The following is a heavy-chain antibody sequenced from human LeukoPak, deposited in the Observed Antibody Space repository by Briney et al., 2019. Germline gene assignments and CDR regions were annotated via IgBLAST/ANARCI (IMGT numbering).Heavy chain of an antibody. CDR3: ARDIFLYSGDYLDYYYSGRDV. D-gene: IGHD4-17*01. CDR2: INPSGGST. J-gene: IGHJ6*04. V-gene: IGHV1-46*01. Sequence: ASVTVSCKASGYTFTSYYMRWVRQAPGQGLEWMGIINPSGGSTSYAQKFQGRVTMTRDTSTSTVYMELSSLRSEDTAVYYCARDIFLYSGDYLDYYYSGRDVGAKGPPAPASP. CDR1: GYTFTSYY.